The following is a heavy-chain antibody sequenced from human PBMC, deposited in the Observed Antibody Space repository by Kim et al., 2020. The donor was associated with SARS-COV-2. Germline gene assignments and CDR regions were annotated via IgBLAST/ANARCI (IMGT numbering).Heavy chain of an antibody. Sequence: NTGYAQKFQGRVTMTRNTSISTAYMELSSLGSEDTAVYYCARDERNWFDPWGQGTLVTVSS. CDR2: NT. J-gene: IGHJ5*02. V-gene: IGHV1-8*01. CDR3: ARDERNWFDP.